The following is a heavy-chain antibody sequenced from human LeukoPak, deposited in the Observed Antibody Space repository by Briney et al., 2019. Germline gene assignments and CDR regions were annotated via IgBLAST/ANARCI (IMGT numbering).Heavy chain of an antibody. V-gene: IGHV3-43*01. D-gene: IGHD6-19*01. Sequence: GGSLRLSCRASGFIFDDYTMHWVRQVPGKGLEWVCLVNWNGFSTNYADSVKGRYTISRDNAKNSLYLQMNSLRAEDMALYYCAKDRLSGFSGGVIDYWGQGTLVTVSS. CDR3: AKDRLSGFSGGVIDY. J-gene: IGHJ4*02. CDR1: GFIFDDYT. CDR2: VNWNGFST.